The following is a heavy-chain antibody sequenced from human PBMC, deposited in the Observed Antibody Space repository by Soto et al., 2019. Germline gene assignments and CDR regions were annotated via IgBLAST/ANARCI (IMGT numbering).Heavy chain of an antibody. D-gene: IGHD6-13*01. CDR1: GGSISSYY. Sequence: PSETLSLTCTVSGGSISSYYWSWIRQPPGKGLEWIGYIYYSGSTNYNPSLKSRVTISVDTSKNQFSLKLSSVTAADTAVYYCASGIRRSSWYSWFDPWGQGTLVTVSS. CDR3: ASGIRRSSWYSWFDP. V-gene: IGHV4-59*08. CDR2: IYYSGST. J-gene: IGHJ5*02.